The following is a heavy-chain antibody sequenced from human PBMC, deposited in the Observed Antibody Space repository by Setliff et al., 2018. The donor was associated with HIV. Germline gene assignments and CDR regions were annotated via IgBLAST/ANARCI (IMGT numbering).Heavy chain of an antibody. CDR1: GGSITSDYY. J-gene: IGHJ6*03. D-gene: IGHD3-10*02. CDR2: IYYSGST. CDR3: ARGHMLITYYYYYYMDV. Sequence: SETLSLTCTVSGGSITSDYYWAWIRQPPGKGLEWIGYIYYSGSTNYNPSLKSRVTISVDTSKNQFSLKLSSVTAADTAVYYCARGHMLITYYYYYYMDVWGEGTTVTAP. V-gene: IGHV4-61*01.